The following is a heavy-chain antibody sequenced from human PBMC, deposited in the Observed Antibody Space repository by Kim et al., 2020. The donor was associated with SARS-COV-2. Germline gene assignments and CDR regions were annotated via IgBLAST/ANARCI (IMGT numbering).Heavy chain of an antibody. D-gene: IGHD4-17*01. J-gene: IGHJ4*02. CDR3: ASDPDYGGYSRKDY. Sequence: GGSLRLSCAASGFTFSSRWMHWVRQGPGKGLVWVSRIKSDGGDIIYADSVKGRFTISRDKAKNTLYLQMNSLRAEDTGVYYCASDPDYGGYSRKDYWGQGTLVTVSS. CDR1: GFTFSSRW. CDR2: IKSDGGDI. V-gene: IGHV3-74*01.